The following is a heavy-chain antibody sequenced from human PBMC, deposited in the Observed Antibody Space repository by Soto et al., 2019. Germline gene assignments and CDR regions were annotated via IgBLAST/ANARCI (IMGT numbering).Heavy chain of an antibody. CDR1: GFIFSSYT. V-gene: IGHV3-21*01. CDR2: ISDSNNYI. CDR3: SRKQEDAFDF. D-gene: IGHD6-13*01. J-gene: IGHJ3*01. Sequence: GGSLSLSCAASGFIFSSYTMNWVRQAPGKGLEWVSCISDSNNYIYSVDSVKGRFTISRDNAKNSLYLQMNSLRAEDTAVYYCSRKQEDAFDFWGRGTMVTVSS.